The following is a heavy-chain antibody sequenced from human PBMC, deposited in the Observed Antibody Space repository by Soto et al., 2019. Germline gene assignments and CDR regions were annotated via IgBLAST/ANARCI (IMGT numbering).Heavy chain of an antibody. CDR3: ASGGYYYGDYYYYGMDV. Sequence: SETLSLTCTVSGGSISSYYWSWIRQPPGKGLEWIGYIYYSGSTNYNPSLKSRVTISVDTSKNQFSLKLSSVTAADTAVYYCASGGYYYGDYYYYGMDVWGQGTTVTVSS. V-gene: IGHV4-59*01. J-gene: IGHJ6*02. CDR2: IYYSGST. CDR1: GGSISSYY. D-gene: IGHD3-22*01.